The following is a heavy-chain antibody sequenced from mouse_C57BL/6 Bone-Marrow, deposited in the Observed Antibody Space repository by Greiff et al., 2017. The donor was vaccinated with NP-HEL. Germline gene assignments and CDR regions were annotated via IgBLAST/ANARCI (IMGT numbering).Heavy chain of an antibody. Sequence: DVQLQESGEGLVKPGGSLKLSCAASGFTFSSYAMSWVRQTPEKRLEWVAYISSGGDYIYYADTVKGRFTISRDNARNTLYLQMSSLKSEDTAMYYCTRRGGWLLRAMDYWGQGTSVTVSS. CDR3: TRRGGWLLRAMDY. D-gene: IGHD2-3*01. CDR1: GFTFSSYA. CDR2: ISSGGDYI. J-gene: IGHJ4*01. V-gene: IGHV5-9-1*02.